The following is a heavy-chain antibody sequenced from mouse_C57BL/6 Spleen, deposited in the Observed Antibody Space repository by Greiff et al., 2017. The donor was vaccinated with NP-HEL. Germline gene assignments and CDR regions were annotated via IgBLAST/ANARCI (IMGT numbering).Heavy chain of an antibody. D-gene: IGHD1-1*01. V-gene: IGHV1-53*01. Sequence: QVQLQQPGTELVKPGASVKLSCKASGYTFTSYWMHWVQQRPGQGLEWIGNINPSNGGTNYNEKFKSKATLTVDKSSSTANMQLSSLTSEDSAVYYCAKNLTRDYYSSGTYWSQGTLVTGSA. CDR2: INPSNGGT. CDR1: GYTFTSYW. CDR3: AKNLTRDYYSSGTY. J-gene: IGHJ3*01.